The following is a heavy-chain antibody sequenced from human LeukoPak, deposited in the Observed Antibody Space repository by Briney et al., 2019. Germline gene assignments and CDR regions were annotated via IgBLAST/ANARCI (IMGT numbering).Heavy chain of an antibody. CDR3: AKGSSGYFLDV. CDR1: GFIFNNYG. V-gene: IGHV3-23*01. Sequence: GGSLRLSCAASGFIFNNYGLVWVRQAPGKGLEWVSAISNDGGGTTYADFVKGRLTISRGNSKNTVFLQMNSLRAEDTALYYCAKGSSGYFLDVWGQGTLVTVSS. CDR2: ISNDGGGT. J-gene: IGHJ4*02. D-gene: IGHD3-22*01.